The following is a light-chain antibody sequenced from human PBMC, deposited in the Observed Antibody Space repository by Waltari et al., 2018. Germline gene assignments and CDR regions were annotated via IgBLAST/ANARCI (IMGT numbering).Light chain of an antibody. CDR2: AAA. CDR3: QPRDSTPAK. J-gene: IGKJ1*01. Sequence: DLRLTQPPSSLSASVAGRVTITCLASQSISSYLNWYQQIPSKPPKLLIYAAASGQSGVPARSSVSGAGTDGTLSVSRLQHEDGAAYDCQPRDSTPAKLGEGTTVEIK. V-gene: IGKV1-39*01. CDR1: QSISSY.